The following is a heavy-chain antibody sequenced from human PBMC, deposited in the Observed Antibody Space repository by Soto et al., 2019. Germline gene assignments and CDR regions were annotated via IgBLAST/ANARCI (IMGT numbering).Heavy chain of an antibody. Sequence: QVQLQESGPGLVKPSETLSLTCTVSGGSIGTYYWSWIRQPPGKGLEWIGYIYYSGSTNYNPSLTREVTIPFHMSRNQCAVQLSSVTAADTAVYYCARLADGYHVRRYWYFDLWGRGTLVTVSS. CDR1: GGSIGTYY. D-gene: IGHD5-12*01. CDR2: IYYSGST. V-gene: IGHV4-59*12. J-gene: IGHJ2*01. CDR3: ARLADGYHVRRYWYFDL.